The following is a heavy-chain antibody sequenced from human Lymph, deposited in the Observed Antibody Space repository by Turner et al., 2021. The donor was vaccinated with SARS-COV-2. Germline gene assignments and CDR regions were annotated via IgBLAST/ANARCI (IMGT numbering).Heavy chain of an antibody. CDR2: SSGGGGSR. CDR3: ARGCEGGCLYSYYFDY. J-gene: IGHJ4*02. Sequence: EVQLMESGGEVVQPGRSLRLSCAASGFTFSSYGMSWVRQAPVKGLGWVSASSGGGGSRYYSDSVTGRFTISRDNSKNMLYLQMNSLRAEDTAVHDCARGCEGGCLYSYYFDYWGQGTLVTVSS. V-gene: IGHV3-23*01. D-gene: IGHD2-15*01. CDR1: GFTFSSYG.